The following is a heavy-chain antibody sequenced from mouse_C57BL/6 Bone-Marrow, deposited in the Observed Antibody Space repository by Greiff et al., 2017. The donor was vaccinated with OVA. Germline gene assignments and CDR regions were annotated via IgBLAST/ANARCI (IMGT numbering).Heavy chain of an antibody. CDR2: IWWDDDK. CDR3: ARIAAFDD. V-gene: IGHV8-8*01. J-gene: IGHJ2*01. Sequence: QVTLKESGPGLLKPSQTLSLTCSFSGFSLSTYGMGVGWLRHPSGMGLVWLAHIWWDDDKYCNPAMKSRLTISKDTSKTQVFLKIANVDTADTATYYCARIAAFDDWGKGTTLTVSS. CDR1: GFSLSTYGMG.